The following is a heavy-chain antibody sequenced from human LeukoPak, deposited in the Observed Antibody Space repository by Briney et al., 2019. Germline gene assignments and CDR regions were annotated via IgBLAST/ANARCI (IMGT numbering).Heavy chain of an antibody. CDR2: IYSGGST. CDR3: ARDFTVSASGAFDI. J-gene: IGHJ3*02. V-gene: IGHV3-66*01. D-gene: IGHD3-9*01. Sequence: GGSLRLSCAASGFTVGSNYMSWVRQAPGKGLEWVSIIYSGGSTYYADSVRGRFTISRDNSKNTLYLQMNTLRAEDTSVYYCARDFTVSASGAFDIWGQGTKVTVSS. CDR1: GFTVGSNY.